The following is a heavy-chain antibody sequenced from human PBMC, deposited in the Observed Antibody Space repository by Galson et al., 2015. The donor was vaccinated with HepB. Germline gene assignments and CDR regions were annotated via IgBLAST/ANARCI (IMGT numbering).Heavy chain of an antibody. Sequence: SVKVSCKASGYTFTSYGISWVRQAPGQGLEWMGWISAYNGNTNYAQKLQGRVTMTTDTSTSTAYMELRSLRSDDTAVYYCARAHTNYYYYYMDVWGKGTTVTVSS. J-gene: IGHJ6*03. CDR1: GYTFTSYG. D-gene: IGHD1-26*01. CDR3: ARAHTNYYYYYMDV. V-gene: IGHV1-18*01. CDR2: ISAYNGNT.